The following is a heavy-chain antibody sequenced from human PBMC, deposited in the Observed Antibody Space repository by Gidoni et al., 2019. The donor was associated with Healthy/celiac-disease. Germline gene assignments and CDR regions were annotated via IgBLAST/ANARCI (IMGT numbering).Heavy chain of an antibody. D-gene: IGHD3-10*01. CDR1: GGSISSGGHY. CDR2: IYYSGST. CDR3: ARVVWRFGELPTQYYFDY. V-gene: IGHV4-31*03. J-gene: IGHJ4*02. Sequence: QVQLQESGPGLVKPSQTLSLTCTVSGGSISSGGHYWSWIRQHPGKGLAWIGYIYYSGSTYYNPSLKSRVTISVDTSKNQFSLKLSSVTAADTAVYYCARVVWRFGELPTQYYFDYWGQGTLVTVSS.